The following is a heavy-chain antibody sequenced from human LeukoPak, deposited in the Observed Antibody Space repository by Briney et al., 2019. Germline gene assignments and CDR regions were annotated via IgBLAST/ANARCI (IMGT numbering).Heavy chain of an antibody. J-gene: IGHJ5*02. CDR3: ARLGPGYYDSSGYYGIWFDP. CDR2: INHSGST. CDR1: GGSFSGYY. V-gene: IGHV4-34*01. D-gene: IGHD3-22*01. Sequence: SETLSLTCAVYGGSFSGYYWSWIRQPPGKGLEWIGEINHSGSTNYNPSLKSRVTISVDTSKNQFSLKLSSVTAADTAVYYCARLGPGYYDSSGYYGIWFDPWGQGTLVTVSS.